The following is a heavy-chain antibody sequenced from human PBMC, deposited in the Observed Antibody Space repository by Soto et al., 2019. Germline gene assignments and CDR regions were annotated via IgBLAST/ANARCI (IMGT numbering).Heavy chain of an antibody. V-gene: IGHV1-69*06. CDR2: IIPIFGTT. Sequence: QVQLVQSGAEVKKPGSSVKVSCKASGGTFSSYTIAWVRQAPGQGLEWMGGIIPIFGTTNYAQKFQGRVTITADKSTTTAYMELSSLRFEDTAIYWLASGVLVPRIYYYYEMDVWGQGTTVTFSS. CDR3: ASGVLVPRIYYYYEMDV. CDR1: GGTFSSYT. J-gene: IGHJ6*02. D-gene: IGHD5-12*01.